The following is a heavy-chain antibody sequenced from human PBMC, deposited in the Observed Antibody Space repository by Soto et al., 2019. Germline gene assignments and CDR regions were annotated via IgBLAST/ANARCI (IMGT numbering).Heavy chain of an antibody. CDR2: IIPIFGTA. CDR1: GGTFSSYA. CDR3: ARSLSSGYYWEYSFDY. V-gene: IGHV1-69*13. J-gene: IGHJ4*02. Sequence: SVKVSCKASGGTFSSYAISWVRQAPGQGLEWMGGIIPIFGTANYAQKFQGRVTITADESTSTAYMELSSLRSEDTAVYYCARSLSSGYYWEYSFDYWGQGTLVTVSS. D-gene: IGHD3-22*01.